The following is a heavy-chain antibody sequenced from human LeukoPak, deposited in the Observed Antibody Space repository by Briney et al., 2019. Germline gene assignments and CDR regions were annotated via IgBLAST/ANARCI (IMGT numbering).Heavy chain of an antibody. J-gene: IGHJ6*03. CDR3: ARTTEGGYTYGYFYYYYMDV. CDR1: GGSISSSNW. Sequence: SETLSLTCAVSGGSISSSNWWSWVRQPPGKGLEWIGEIYHSGSTNYNPSLKSRVTISVDKSKNQFSLKLSSVTAADTAVYYCARTTEGGYTYGYFYYYYMDVWGKGTTVTISS. V-gene: IGHV4-4*02. D-gene: IGHD5-18*01. CDR2: IYHSGST.